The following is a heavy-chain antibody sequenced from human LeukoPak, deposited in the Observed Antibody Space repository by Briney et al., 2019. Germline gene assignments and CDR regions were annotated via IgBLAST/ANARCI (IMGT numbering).Heavy chain of an antibody. D-gene: IGHD6-13*01. CDR3: AKGYSTNWNNWFDP. Sequence: GGSLRLPCAASGFTFSTFGVHWVRQAPGKGLDWVSIVCYDGNRRYYADSVKGRFTISRDNSKNSLYLQMNSLRTEDTALYYCAKGYSTNWNNWFDPWGQGTLVTVSS. CDR1: GFTFSTFG. J-gene: IGHJ5*02. V-gene: IGHV3-30*02. CDR2: VCYDGNRR.